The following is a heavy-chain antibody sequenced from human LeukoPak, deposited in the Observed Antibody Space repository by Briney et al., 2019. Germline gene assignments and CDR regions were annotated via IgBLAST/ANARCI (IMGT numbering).Heavy chain of an antibody. V-gene: IGHV3-21*01. CDR2: ISGSSSYI. D-gene: IGHD5-18*01. Sequence: GGSLRLSCAASGFTFSSYFMNWVRQAPGKGLEWVSSISGSSSYIDYADSVKGRFTISRDNAKQSLYLQMHSLRADDAAVYYCARSVDTALADDYWGQGTLVTVSS. CDR1: GFTFSSYF. J-gene: IGHJ4*02. CDR3: ARSVDTALADDY.